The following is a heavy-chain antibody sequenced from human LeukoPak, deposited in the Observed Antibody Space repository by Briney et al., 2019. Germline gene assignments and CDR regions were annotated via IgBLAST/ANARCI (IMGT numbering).Heavy chain of an antibody. CDR3: AKEAGDSSSWYRRIAEYFQH. J-gene: IGHJ1*01. D-gene: IGHD6-13*01. CDR2: ISGSGGST. V-gene: IGHV3-23*01. CDR1: GFTFSSYG. Sequence: PGGSLRLSCAASGFTFSSYGMSWVRQAPGKGLEWVSAISGSGGSTYYADSVKGRFTISRDNSKDTLYLQMNSLRAEDTAVYYCAKEAGDSSSWYRRIAEYFQHWGQGTLVTVSS.